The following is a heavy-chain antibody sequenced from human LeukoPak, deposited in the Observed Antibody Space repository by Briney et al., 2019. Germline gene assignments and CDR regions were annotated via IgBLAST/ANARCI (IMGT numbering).Heavy chain of an antibody. J-gene: IGHJ4*02. Sequence: GASVKVSCKASGYTFTGYYMHWVRQAPGQGLEWVGWINPNSSGTNYAQKFQGRVTMTRDTSISTAYLELNRLRSDDTAVYYCARLVGVVVPAAMPGEDYWGQGTLVTVSS. CDR3: ARLVGVVVPAAMPGEDY. CDR1: GYTFTGYY. D-gene: IGHD2-2*01. V-gene: IGHV1-2*02. CDR2: INPNSSGT.